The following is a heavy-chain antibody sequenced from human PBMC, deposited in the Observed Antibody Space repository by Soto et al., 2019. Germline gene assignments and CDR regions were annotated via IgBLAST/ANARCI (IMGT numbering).Heavy chain of an antibody. CDR3: ARDLGAVRGKNYCYYGMDV. V-gene: IGHV3-48*02. J-gene: IGHJ6*02. Sequence: LTRSCAASEFTFSSYSMNWVCQAPGKGLEWVSYISSSSSSIYYADSVKGRFTISRDNAKNSLYLQMNSLRHDDTAVYYYARDLGAVRGKNYCYYGMDVWGQGTTVTVSS. CDR1: EFTFSSYS. CDR2: ISSSSSSI.